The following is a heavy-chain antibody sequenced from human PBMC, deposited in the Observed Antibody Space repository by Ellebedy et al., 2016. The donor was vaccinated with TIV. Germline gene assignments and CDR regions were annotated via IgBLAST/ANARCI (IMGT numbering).Heavy chain of an antibody. CDR2: VGGGDDRT. CDR1: GFPVSDNY. V-gene: IGHV3-23*01. CDR3: AKGHTASFFYLFDS. J-gene: IGHJ5*01. D-gene: IGHD2-2*01. Sequence: GESLKISCAASGFPVSDNYMTWVRQAPGKGLEWVSAVGGGDDRTFYADAVKGRFTISSDNSKNTVTLQMQSLRAEDTALYYCAKGHTASFFYLFDSWGQGTLVTVSS.